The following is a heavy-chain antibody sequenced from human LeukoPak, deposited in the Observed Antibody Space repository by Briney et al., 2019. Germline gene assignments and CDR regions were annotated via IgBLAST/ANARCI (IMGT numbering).Heavy chain of an antibody. D-gene: IGHD1-1*01. CDR2: ISCTGTYI. Sequence: GGSLRLSCAASGFIFSIYSMNWVRQAPGKGLEWVSSISCTGTYIYYADSVKGRFTISRDNAKNSLYLQMNSLRAEDTAVYYCARVVERQYYHYMDVWGKGTTVTVSS. CDR3: ARVVERQYYHYMDV. V-gene: IGHV3-21*01. J-gene: IGHJ6*03. CDR1: GFIFSIYS.